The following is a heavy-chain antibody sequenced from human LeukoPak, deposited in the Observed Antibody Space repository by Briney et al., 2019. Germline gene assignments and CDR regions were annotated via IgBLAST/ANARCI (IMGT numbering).Heavy chain of an antibody. Sequence: GGSLRLSCAPSGFTFSSYSMNWVRQAPGKGLEWVSSISSSSTYIYYADSVKGRFAISRDNAKNSLYLQMNNLRAEDTAVYYCARDLTTVTTAFFVYWGQGALVTVSS. V-gene: IGHV3-21*06. J-gene: IGHJ4*02. CDR3: ARDLTTVTTAFFVY. D-gene: IGHD4-11*01. CDR1: GFTFSSYS. CDR2: ISSSSTYI.